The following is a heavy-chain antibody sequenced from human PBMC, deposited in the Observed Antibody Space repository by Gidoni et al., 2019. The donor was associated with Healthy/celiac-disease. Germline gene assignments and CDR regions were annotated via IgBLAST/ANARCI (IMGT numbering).Heavy chain of an antibody. J-gene: IGHJ4*02. CDR1: GGSISSSSYY. D-gene: IGHD3-22*01. V-gene: IGHV4-39*07. CDR3: ARDWAPKYYYDSSGYFAGFDY. Sequence: QLQLQESGPGLVKPSETLSLTCTVSGGSISSSSYYWGWIRQPPGKGLEWIGSISYSGSTYYNPSLKSRVTISVDTSKNQFSLKLSSVTAADTAVYYCARDWAPKYYYDSSGYFAGFDYWGQGTLVTVSS. CDR2: ISYSGST.